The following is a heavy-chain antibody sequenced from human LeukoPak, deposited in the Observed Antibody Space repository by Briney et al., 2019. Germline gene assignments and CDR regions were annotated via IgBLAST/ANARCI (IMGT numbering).Heavy chain of an antibody. CDR1: GFTVSSNY. CDR3: ARSQYCSGGSCYSDY. Sequence: GGSLRLSCAASGFTVSSNYMSWVRQAPGKGLEWVSVIYSGGSTYYADSVKGRFTISRDNSKNTLYLQMNSLRAEDTAVYYCARSQYCSGGSCYSDYWGQGTLVTVSS. J-gene: IGHJ4*02. V-gene: IGHV3-53*01. D-gene: IGHD2-15*01. CDR2: IYSGGST.